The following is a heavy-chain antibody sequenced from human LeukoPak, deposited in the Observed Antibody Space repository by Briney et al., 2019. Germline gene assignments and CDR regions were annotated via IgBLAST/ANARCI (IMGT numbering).Heavy chain of an antibody. V-gene: IGHV1-18*04. CDR3: ARDKPAVTTSYYYGMDV. Sequence: GASVKVSCKASGYTFTSYGISWVRQAPGQGLEWMGWISAYNGNTNYAQKLQGRVTMTTDTSTSTAYMELRSPRSDDTAVYYCARDKPAVTTSYYYGMDVWGKGTTVTVSS. J-gene: IGHJ6*04. CDR2: ISAYNGNT. CDR1: GYTFTSYG. D-gene: IGHD4-17*01.